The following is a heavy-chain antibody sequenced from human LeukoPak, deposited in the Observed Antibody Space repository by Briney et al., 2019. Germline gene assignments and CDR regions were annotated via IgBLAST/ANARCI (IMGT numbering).Heavy chain of an antibody. D-gene: IGHD1-1*01. CDR3: ARDKTGNNWFDP. CDR1: GGSISNYY. V-gene: IGHV4-59*13. J-gene: IGHJ5*02. CDR2: VSYSGST. Sequence: SETLSLTCTDSGGSISNYYWSWIRQPPGKGLEWIGYVSYSGSTNYNPSLNSRVTISVDTSKSQFSLKLSSVTAADTAVYYCARDKTGNNWFDPWGQGSLLTVPS.